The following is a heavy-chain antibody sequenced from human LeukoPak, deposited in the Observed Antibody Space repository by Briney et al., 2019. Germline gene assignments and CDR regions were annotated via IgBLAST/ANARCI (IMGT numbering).Heavy chain of an antibody. V-gene: IGHV3-11*04. D-gene: IGHD3-10*01. CDR1: GFTFSDYY. J-gene: IGHJ6*03. Sequence: GGSLRLSCAASGFTFSDYYMSWIRQAPGKGLEWVSYISSSGSTIYYADSVKGRFTISRDNAKNSLYLQMNSLRAEDTAVYYCARMVRGDNLYYYMDVWGKGTTVTVSS. CDR3: ARMVRGDNLYYYMDV. CDR2: ISSSGSTI.